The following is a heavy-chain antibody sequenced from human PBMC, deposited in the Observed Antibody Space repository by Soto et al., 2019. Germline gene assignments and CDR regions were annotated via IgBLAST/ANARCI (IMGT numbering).Heavy chain of an antibody. J-gene: IGHJ4*02. V-gene: IGHV3-7*01. D-gene: IGHD6-19*01. CDR1: GFSPSTYW. Sequence: GGSLRLSCAASGFSPSTYWMSWVRPAPGRGLEWVATIRQDGGETHYVDYVKGRFSISRDNAMNSLYLQVNSLTAEDTAIYYCARGCGSAHCPYYFTLWGQGTQVTVSS. CDR3: ARGCGSAHCPYYFTL. CDR2: IRQDGGET.